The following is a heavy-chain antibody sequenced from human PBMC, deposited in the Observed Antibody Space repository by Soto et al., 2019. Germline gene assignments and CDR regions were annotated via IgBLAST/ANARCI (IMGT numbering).Heavy chain of an antibody. CDR3: ARGVGYSSFEDFSSWFDP. D-gene: IGHD6-13*01. CDR2: ISYGGNT. CDR1: GGSISSTPYH. V-gene: IGHV4-39*07. J-gene: IGHJ5*02. Sequence: ETLSLTWTVSGGSISSTPYHWAWKRQPPGEGLEWIGRISYGGNTYYNPSLKSRVTISVDTSKNHFSLKLSSVAAADTAVYYCARGVGYSSFEDFSSWFDPWGQGTLVTLSS.